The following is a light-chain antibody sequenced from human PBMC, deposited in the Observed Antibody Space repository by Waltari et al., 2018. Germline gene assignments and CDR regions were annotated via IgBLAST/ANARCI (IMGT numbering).Light chain of an antibody. CDR3: HQYSSYSWT. Sequence: DIQMTQSPSTLSASVGDRVTITCRASQSVSSWLAWYQQKPGKAPKLLLYKAASLESGVPSRFSGSGSGTEFTLTISSLQPDDFATYYFHQYSSYSWTFGQGTKVEIK. V-gene: IGKV1-5*03. CDR1: QSVSSW. CDR2: KAA. J-gene: IGKJ1*01.